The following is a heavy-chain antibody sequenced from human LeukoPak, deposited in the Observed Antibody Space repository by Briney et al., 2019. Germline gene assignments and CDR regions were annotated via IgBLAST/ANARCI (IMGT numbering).Heavy chain of an antibody. D-gene: IGHD3-10*01. CDR2: IIPIFGTA. V-gene: IGHV1-69*13. CDR3: ARDWSMVRGPYYYYYYGMDV. Sequence: EASVKVSCKASGGTFSSYAISWVRQAPGQGLEWMGGIIPIFGTANYAQKFQGRVTITADESTSTAYMELSSLRSEDTAVYYCARDWSMVRGPYYYYYYGMDVWGQGTTVTVSS. CDR1: GGTFSSYA. J-gene: IGHJ6*02.